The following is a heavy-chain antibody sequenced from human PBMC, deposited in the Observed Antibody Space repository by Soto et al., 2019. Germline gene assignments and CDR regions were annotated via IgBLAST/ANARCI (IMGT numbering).Heavy chain of an antibody. D-gene: IGHD3-3*01. V-gene: IGHV4-30-2*01. J-gene: IGHJ6*02. CDR2: IYPSGAT. Sequence: PSETLSLTCAVSGASISTEGYTWSWIRQPPGKGLEWIGYIYPSGATHYNPSLKSRVTISLDASRNRFSLSVGSVTAADTAVYYCARATFGAVIQLDAWGQGTTVTVSS. CDR1: GASISTEGYT. CDR3: ARATFGAVIQLDA.